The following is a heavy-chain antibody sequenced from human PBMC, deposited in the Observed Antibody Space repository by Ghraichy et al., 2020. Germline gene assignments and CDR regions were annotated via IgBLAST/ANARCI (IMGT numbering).Heavy chain of an antibody. V-gene: IGHV3-66*02. J-gene: IGHJ6*02. Sequence: GGSLRLSCVASGFNVKSNYMNWVRQAPGKGLEWVSVLYNAGAKYYADSVRGRFTISKDNSKNTLYLQMNRLTADDTAVYYCARQPDYGGNTPYYYGFDVWGQGTTVTVSS. CDR2: LYNAGAK. CDR1: GFNVKSNY. CDR3: ARQPDYGGNTPYYYGFDV. D-gene: IGHD4-23*01.